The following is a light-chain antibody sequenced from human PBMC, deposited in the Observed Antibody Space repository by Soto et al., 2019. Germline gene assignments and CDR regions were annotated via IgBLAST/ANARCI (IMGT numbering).Light chain of an antibody. V-gene: IGLV2-11*01. Sequence: QSALTQPRSVSGSPGQPVTISCTGTSSDVGGYKYVTWYQQHPGKAPKLMIYDVTKRPSGVPDRFSGSKSGNTASLTISGLQAEDEADYYCCSYAGIYTWVFGGGTKVTVL. J-gene: IGLJ3*02. CDR3: CSYAGIYTWV. CDR2: DVT. CDR1: SSDVGGYKY.